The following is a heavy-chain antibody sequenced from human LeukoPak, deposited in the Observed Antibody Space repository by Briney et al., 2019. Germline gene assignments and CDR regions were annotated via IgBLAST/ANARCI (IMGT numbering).Heavy chain of an antibody. Sequence: GGSLRLSCAASGCTFSNAWMSWVRQAPGRGLEWVGRIKRKGDDGTIDYAAPVKGRLSVSRDDSKNMLYLQMNSLKSEDTAVYYCTAGTGRSDFDYWGQGTLVTVSS. D-gene: IGHD3/OR15-3a*01. CDR2: IKRKGDDGTI. CDR1: GCTFSNAW. CDR3: TAGTGRSDFDY. J-gene: IGHJ4*02. V-gene: IGHV3-15*01.